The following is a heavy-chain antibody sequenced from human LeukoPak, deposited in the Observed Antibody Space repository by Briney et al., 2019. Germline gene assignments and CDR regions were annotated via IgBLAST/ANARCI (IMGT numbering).Heavy chain of an antibody. V-gene: IGHV1-8*01. CDR3: ASYCSGNCIGGPYYYYYGMDV. CDR1: GYTFTSYD. J-gene: IGHJ6*02. Sequence: ASVKVSCKASGYTFTSYDINWVRQATGQGLEWMGWMNPNSGNTGYAQKFQGRVTMTRNTSISTAYMELSSLRSEDTAVYYCASYCSGNCIGGPYYYYYGMDVWGQGTTVTVSS. D-gene: IGHD3-10*01. CDR2: MNPNSGNT.